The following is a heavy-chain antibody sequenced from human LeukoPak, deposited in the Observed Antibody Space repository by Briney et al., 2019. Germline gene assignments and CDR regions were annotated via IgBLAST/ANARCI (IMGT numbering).Heavy chain of an antibody. CDR1: GGSISNYY. D-gene: IGHD3-10*01. Sequence: PTETLSLTCTVSGGSISNYYWTWIRQPPGKGLEWIGYIYYSGSTNYNPSLKSRVTISVDTSKNQFSLKLSSVTAADTAVYYRAKLGSGTNNWFDPWGQGTLVTVSS. V-gene: IGHV4-59*08. J-gene: IGHJ5*02. CDR2: IYYSGST. CDR3: AKLGSGTNNWFDP.